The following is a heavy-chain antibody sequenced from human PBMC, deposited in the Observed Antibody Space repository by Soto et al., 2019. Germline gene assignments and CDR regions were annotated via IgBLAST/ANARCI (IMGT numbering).Heavy chain of an antibody. V-gene: IGHV4-39*01. CDR2: SYYRGST. D-gene: IGHD3-3*01. CDR3: ATADGSGVVTPFFEY. Sequence: QLQLQESGPGLVKPSETLSLTCTVSGGSISSRSHYWGWIRQSPGKHLEWIGSSYYRGSTHYNPSLKTRVTISVDTSKNQVFLKVFSVTAADTAVYYCATADGSGVVTPFFEYWGQGILVTVSS. CDR1: GGSISSRSHY. J-gene: IGHJ4*02.